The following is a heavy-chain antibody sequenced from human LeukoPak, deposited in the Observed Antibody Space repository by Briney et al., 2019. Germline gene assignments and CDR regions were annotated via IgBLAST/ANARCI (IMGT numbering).Heavy chain of an antibody. J-gene: IGHJ4*02. CDR3: ARDYDILTGYPAFDY. D-gene: IGHD3-9*01. Sequence: GGSLRLSCAASGFTFSSYWMSWVRQAPGKGLEWVANIKQDGSEKYYVGSVKGRFTISRDNAKNSLYLQMNSLRAEDTAVYYCARDYDILTGYPAFDYWGQGTLVTVSS. V-gene: IGHV3-7*01. CDR2: IKQDGSEK. CDR1: GFTFSSYW.